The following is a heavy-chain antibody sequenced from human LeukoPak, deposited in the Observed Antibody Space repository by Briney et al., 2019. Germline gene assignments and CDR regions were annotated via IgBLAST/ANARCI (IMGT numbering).Heavy chain of an antibody. V-gene: IGHV3-11*04. J-gene: IGHJ4*02. CDR1: GYSISSGYY. D-gene: IGHD1-26*01. CDR3: ARGKGSGSYSDY. Sequence: KSSETLSLTCSVSGYSISSGYYCGWIRQPPGKGLEWVSYISGSGSTIYYADSVKGRFTISRDNAKNSLYLQMNSLRAEDTAVYYCARGKGSGSYSDYWGQGTLVTVSS. CDR2: ISGSGSTI.